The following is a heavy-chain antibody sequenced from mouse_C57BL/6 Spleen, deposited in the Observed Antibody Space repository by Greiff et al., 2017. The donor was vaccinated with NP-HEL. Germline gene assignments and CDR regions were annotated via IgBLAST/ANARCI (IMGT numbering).Heavy chain of an antibody. J-gene: IGHJ3*01. CDR1: GYSFTGYY. Sequence: EVKLMESGPELVKPGASVKISCKASGYSFTGYYMNWVKQSPEKSLEWIGEINPSTGGTTYNQKFKAKATLTVDKSSSTAYMQLKSLTSEDSAVYYCESEASNPFAYWGQGTLVTVSA. CDR2: INPSTGGT. D-gene: IGHD2-5*01. V-gene: IGHV1-42*01. CDR3: ESEASNPFAY.